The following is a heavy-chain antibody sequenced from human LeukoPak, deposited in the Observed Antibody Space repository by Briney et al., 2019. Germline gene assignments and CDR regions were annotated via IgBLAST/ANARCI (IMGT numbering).Heavy chain of an antibody. D-gene: IGHD3-22*01. CDR3: ARSYYDSSGPFDY. CDR1: GGTFSSYA. Sequence: ASVKVSCKASGGTFSSYAISWVRQAPGQGLEWMGRIIPIFGTANYAQKFQGRVTITTDESTSTAYMELSSLRSEDTAVYYCARSYYDSSGPFDYGGQGTLVTVSS. J-gene: IGHJ4*02. CDR2: IIPIFGTA. V-gene: IGHV1-69*05.